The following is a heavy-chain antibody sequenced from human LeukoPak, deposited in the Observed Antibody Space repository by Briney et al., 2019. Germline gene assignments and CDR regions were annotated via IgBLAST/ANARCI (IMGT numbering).Heavy chain of an antibody. V-gene: IGHV3-7*01. CDR3: ARYLNYDILTGYYTSGMDV. CDR2: IKQDGSDK. J-gene: IGHJ6*02. CDR1: GFTFSNFW. D-gene: IGHD3-9*01. Sequence: PGGSLRLSCAASGFTFSNFWMSWVRQAPGKGLEWVANIKQDGSDKYYVDSVKGRFTISRDNAKNSLYLQMNSLRAEDTAVYYCARYLNYDILTGYYTSGMDVWGQGTTVTVSS.